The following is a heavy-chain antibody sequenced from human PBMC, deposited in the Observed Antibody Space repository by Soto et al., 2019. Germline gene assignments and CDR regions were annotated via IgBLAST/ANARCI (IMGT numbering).Heavy chain of an antibody. V-gene: IGHV3-48*02. CDR1: GFIFDSYS. Sequence: GGSLRLSCVVSGFIFDSYSMNWVRQAPGKGLEWVSYINSGSDSIYYAESVKGRFTISRDNARNSLSLQMNSLTDGDMAVYYCAKSGDSAGWGIDFWGQGTLVTVSS. D-gene: IGHD6-19*01. CDR3: AKSGDSAGWGIDF. J-gene: IGHJ4*02. CDR2: INSGSDSI.